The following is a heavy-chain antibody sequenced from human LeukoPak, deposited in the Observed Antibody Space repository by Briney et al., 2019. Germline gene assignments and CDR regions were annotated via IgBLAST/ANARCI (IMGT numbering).Heavy chain of an antibody. CDR3: VKRDTGWNYFDY. D-gene: IGHD6-19*01. V-gene: IGHV4-59*08. J-gene: IGHJ4*02. CDR1: GGSLNSHY. CDR2: IYYTGEN. Sequence: SETLSLTCAVSGGSLNSHYWGWVRQPPGKGLQWIGDIYYTGENNYNPSLKSRVTISLDTSKDHLSLNLASAVAADTPLYYCVKRDTGWNYFDYWGRGILVTVSS.